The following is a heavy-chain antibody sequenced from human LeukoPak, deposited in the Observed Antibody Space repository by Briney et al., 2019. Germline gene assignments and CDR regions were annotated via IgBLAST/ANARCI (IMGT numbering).Heavy chain of an antibody. V-gene: IGHV1-18*01. CDR1: GYTFTSYG. CDR3: AREEGIAAAAARYDAFDI. J-gene: IGHJ3*02. CDR2: ISAYNGNT. D-gene: IGHD6-13*01. Sequence: ASVKVSCKASGYTFTSYGISWVRQAPGQGLEWMGWISAYNGNTNYAQKLQGRVTMTTDTSTSTAYMELRSLRSDDTAVYYCAREEGIAAAAARYDAFDIWGQGTMVTVSS.